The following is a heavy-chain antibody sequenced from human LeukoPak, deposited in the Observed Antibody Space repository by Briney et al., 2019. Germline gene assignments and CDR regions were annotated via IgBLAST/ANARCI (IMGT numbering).Heavy chain of an antibody. D-gene: IGHD3-22*01. CDR3: ARDSTYYLRYGYFDS. J-gene: IGHJ4*02. CDR1: GFTFSNSA. CDR2: INDVSSHI. V-gene: IGHV3-21*06. Sequence: GGSLRLSCAASGFTFSNSAMNWVRQAPGKGLEWVSSINDVSSHIYYADSVKGRFTISRNNANNSVSLQMNNLRAEYTAVYYCARDSTYYLRYGYFDSWGQGILVTVSS.